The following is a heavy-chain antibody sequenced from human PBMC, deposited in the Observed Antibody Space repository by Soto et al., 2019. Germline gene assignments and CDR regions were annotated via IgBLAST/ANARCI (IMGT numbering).Heavy chain of an antibody. D-gene: IGHD3-10*01. V-gene: IGHV3-30*18. CDR2: ISYDGSNK. CDR3: AKVVDGQNFDY. CDR1: GFTFSSYG. Sequence: GGSLRLSCAASGFTFSSYGMHWVRQAPGKGLEWVAVISYDGSNKYYADSVKGRFTISGDNSKNTLYLQMNSLRAEDTAVYYCAKVVDGQNFDYWGQGTLVTVSS. J-gene: IGHJ4*02.